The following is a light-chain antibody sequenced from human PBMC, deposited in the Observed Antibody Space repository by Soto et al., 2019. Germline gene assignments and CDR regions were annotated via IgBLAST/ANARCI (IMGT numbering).Light chain of an antibody. CDR3: GAWDSSLSAGM. CDR2: GNN. J-gene: IGLJ3*02. Sequence: QSVLTQPPSVSAAAGQKVTISCSGSSSNIGNNYVSWYQQLPGTAPKLLIYGNNKRSSGIPDRFSGSKSGTPATLGITGLLTGDEADYYCGAWDSSLSAGMFGGGTKVTVL. CDR1: SSNIGNNY. V-gene: IGLV1-51*01.